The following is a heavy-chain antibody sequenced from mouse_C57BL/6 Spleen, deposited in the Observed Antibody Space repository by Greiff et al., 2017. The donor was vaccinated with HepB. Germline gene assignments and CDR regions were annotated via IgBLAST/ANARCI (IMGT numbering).Heavy chain of an antibody. J-gene: IGHJ2*01. V-gene: IGHV1-69*01. CDR3: ARGELTGLFAY. CDR2: IDPSDSYT. CDR1: GYTFTSYW. Sequence: QVQLQQPGAELVMPGASVKLSCKASGYTFTSYWMHWVKQRPGQGLEWIGEIDPSDSYTNYNQKFKGKSTLTVDKSSSTAYMQLSSLTSEDSAVYYCARGELTGLFAYWGQGTTLTVSS. D-gene: IGHD4-1*01.